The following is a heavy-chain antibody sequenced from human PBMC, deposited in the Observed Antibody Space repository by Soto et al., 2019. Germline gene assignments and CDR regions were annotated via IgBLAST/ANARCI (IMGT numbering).Heavy chain of an antibody. J-gene: IGHJ4*02. V-gene: IGHV1-18*01. Sequence: QVQLVQSGAEVKKPGASVKVSCKASGYTFTSYGISWVRQAPGQGLEGMGWISAYNGNTNYAQKLQGRVTMTTDTATSTAYMELRSLRSDDTAVYYCARDHHYYDSSGHLGYWGQGTLVNVS. CDR3: ARDHHYYDSSGHLGY. CDR1: GYTFTSYG. D-gene: IGHD3-22*01. CDR2: ISAYNGNT.